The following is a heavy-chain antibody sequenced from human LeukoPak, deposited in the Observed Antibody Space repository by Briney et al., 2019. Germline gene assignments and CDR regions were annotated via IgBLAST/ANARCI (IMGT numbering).Heavy chain of an antibody. CDR1: GGTFSSCA. CDR2: IIPILGIA. D-gene: IGHD5-18*01. V-gene: IGHV1-69*04. Sequence: GASVKVSCKASGGTFSSCAISWVRQAPGQGLEWMGRIIPILGIANYAQKFQGRVTITADKSTSTAYMELSSLRSEDTAVYYCARDPKPDTAMPKSNWFDPWGQGTLVTVSS. CDR3: ARDPKPDTAMPKSNWFDP. J-gene: IGHJ5*02.